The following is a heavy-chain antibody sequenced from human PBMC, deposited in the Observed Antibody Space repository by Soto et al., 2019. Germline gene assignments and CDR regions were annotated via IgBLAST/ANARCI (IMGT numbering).Heavy chain of an antibody. D-gene: IGHD3-16*01. V-gene: IGHV4-39*01. Sequence: SETLSLTCTVPRGSISSSSYYWGWIRQPPGKGLEWIGSIYYSGSTYYNPSLKSRVTISVDTSKNQFSLKLSSVTAADTAVYYCARLNTFGYYYYGMDVWGQGTTVTVSS. CDR3: ARLNTFGYYYYGMDV. J-gene: IGHJ6*02. CDR2: IYYSGST. CDR1: RGSISSSSYY.